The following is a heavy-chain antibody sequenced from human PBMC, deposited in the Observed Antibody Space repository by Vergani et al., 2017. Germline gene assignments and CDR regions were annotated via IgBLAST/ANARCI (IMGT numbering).Heavy chain of an antibody. CDR2: FYHSGST. CDR1: GYSTSSGYY. CDR3: ARVMCGGNSGGYFDL. D-gene: IGHD4-23*01. J-gene: IGHJ2*01. V-gene: IGHV4-38-2*01. Sequence: QVQLQESGPGLVKPSETLSLTCAVSGYSTSSGYYWGWIRQPPGKGLECIGSFYHSGSTYYNPSLKSRVTISVDTSKNQFSLKLSSVTAADTAVYYCARVMCGGNSGGYFDLWGRGTLVTVSS.